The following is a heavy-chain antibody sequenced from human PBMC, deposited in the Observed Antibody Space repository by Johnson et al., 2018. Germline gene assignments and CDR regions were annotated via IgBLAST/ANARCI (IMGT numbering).Heavy chain of an antibody. V-gene: IGHV3-33*01. J-gene: IGHJ3*02. D-gene: IGHD2-21*02. Sequence: QVQLVQAGGGVVQPGGSLRLSCAASGFTFSRHGMHWIRQAPGKGLEWVAVIWYDGSRSYYIESVKGRFTISRDNSRNTLHLQMNSMRAEDTAMYYCARFTGGDWFGVFESWGQGTMVTVSS. CDR3: ARFTGGDWFGVFES. CDR2: IWYDGSRS. CDR1: GFTFSRHG.